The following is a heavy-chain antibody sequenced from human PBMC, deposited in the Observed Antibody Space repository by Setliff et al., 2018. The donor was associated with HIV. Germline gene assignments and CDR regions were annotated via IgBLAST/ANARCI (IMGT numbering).Heavy chain of an antibody. CDR2: INEASGNA. V-gene: IGHV1-3*01. D-gene: IGHD6-19*01. Sequence: EASVKVSCKASGYTFTTYAIFWVRQAPGQRLEWMGWINEASGNAKCSQKFQGRVTITRDTSASTAYMELSSLRSEDTAVYYCARVQTMAVAGTQYYYMDVWGKGTTVTVSS. J-gene: IGHJ6*03. CDR1: GYTFTTYA. CDR3: ARVQTMAVAGTQYYYMDV.